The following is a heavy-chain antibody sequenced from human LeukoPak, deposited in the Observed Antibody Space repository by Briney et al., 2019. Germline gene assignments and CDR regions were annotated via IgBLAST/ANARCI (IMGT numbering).Heavy chain of an antibody. J-gene: IGHJ2*01. CDR3: AKMNYGGDSVDWYFDL. Sequence: GGSLRLSCAASGFTFSSYAMSWVRQAPGKGLEWVSAISGSGGSTYYADSVKGRFTISRDNSKNTLYLQMNSLRAEDTAVYYCAKMNYGGDSVDWYFDLWGRGTLVTVSS. D-gene: IGHD4-23*01. CDR1: GFTFSSYA. CDR2: ISGSGGST. V-gene: IGHV3-23*01.